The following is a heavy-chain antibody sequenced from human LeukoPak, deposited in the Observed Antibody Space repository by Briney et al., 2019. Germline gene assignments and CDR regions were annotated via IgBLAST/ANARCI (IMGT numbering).Heavy chain of an antibody. CDR3: ARVGARLGAFDI. Sequence: GGSLRLSCAASGFTFSSYEMNWVRQAPGKGLEWVSYISSMGTHIYYADSVKGRFTISRDNAKNSLSLQMNSLRAEDTAVYYCARVGARLGAFDIWGQGTMVTVSS. CDR1: GFTFSSYE. J-gene: IGHJ3*02. D-gene: IGHD6-25*01. V-gene: IGHV3-48*03. CDR2: ISSMGTHI.